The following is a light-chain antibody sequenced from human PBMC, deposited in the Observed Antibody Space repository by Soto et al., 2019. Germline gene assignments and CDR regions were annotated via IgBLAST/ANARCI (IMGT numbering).Light chain of an antibody. CDR1: SSNIGSNY. CDR2: RNN. Sequence: QLVLTQPPSASGTPGQRVTISCSGSSSNIGSNYVYWYQQLPGTAPKLLIYRNNQRPSGVPDRFSGSKSGTSASLAIRGLRSEDEADYYCAAWDDSLSGQVFGGGTKLTVL. CDR3: AAWDDSLSGQV. J-gene: IGLJ3*02. V-gene: IGLV1-47*01.